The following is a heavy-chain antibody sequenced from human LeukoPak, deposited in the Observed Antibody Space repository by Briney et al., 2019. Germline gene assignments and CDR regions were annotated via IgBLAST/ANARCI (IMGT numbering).Heavy chain of an antibody. CDR1: GYTFTGYY. D-gene: IGHD1-7*01. CDR2: INPNSGGT. CDR3: ATSRGWSGTTQKIYYYYYYMDV. J-gene: IGHJ6*03. V-gene: IGHV1-2*02. Sequence: ASVKVSCKASGYTFTGYYMHWVRQAPGQGLEWMGWINPNSGGTNYAQKFQGRVTMTRDTSISTAYMELSRLRSDDTAVYYCATSRGWSGTTQKIYYYYYYMDVWGKGTTVTVSS.